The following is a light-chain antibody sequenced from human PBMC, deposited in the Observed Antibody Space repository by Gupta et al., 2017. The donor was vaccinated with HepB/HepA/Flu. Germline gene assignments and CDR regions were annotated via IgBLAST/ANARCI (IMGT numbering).Light chain of an antibody. CDR3: QQDDLTPLT. V-gene: IGKV4-1*01. CDR2: WGS. J-gene: IGKJ1*01. Sequence: DIVLTQSPDSLAVSLGGTATVNCKASQSLFYIPNNKIYLAWYQQRPRQPPRLLISWGSTRESGVPDRFSDGGSGTDYILTIHNLQTEDVAVYYCQQDDLTPLTFGQGTMVE. CDR1: QSLFYIPNNKIY.